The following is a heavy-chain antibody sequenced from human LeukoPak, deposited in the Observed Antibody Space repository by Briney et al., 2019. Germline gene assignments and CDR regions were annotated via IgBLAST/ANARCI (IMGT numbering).Heavy chain of an antibody. J-gene: IGHJ3*02. CDR2: TYYSGST. Sequence: SETLSLTCTVSGGSISSGSYFWGWIRQPPGKGLEWIGSTYYSGSTYYNPSLKSRLTISVDTSKNQFSLKLSSVTAADTAIYYCTREYGFMTTVFHAFDIWGQGTMVTVSS. V-gene: IGHV4-39*07. D-gene: IGHD4-17*01. CDR1: GGSISSGSYF. CDR3: TREYGFMTTVFHAFDI.